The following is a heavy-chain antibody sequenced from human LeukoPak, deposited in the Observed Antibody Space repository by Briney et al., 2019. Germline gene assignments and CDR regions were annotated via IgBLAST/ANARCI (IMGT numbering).Heavy chain of an antibody. CDR3: ARDGPRSQYYYDSSGYYFFDY. D-gene: IGHD3-22*01. Sequence: RQAXXXXXEXXXSISXXSXXIYYADSVKGRFTISRDNAKNSLYLQMNSLRAEDTAVYYCARDGPRSQYYYDSSGYYFFDYWGQGTLVTVSS. CDR2: ISXXSXXI. J-gene: IGHJ4*02. V-gene: IGHV3-21*01.